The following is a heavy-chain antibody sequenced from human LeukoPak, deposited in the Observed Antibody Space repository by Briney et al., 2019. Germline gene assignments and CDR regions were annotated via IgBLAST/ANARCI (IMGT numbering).Heavy chain of an antibody. Sequence: PSETLSLTSAVYAVSFTGYNWGWIPPPPGQGLEWSVGIYNSGRRIYIPSSKSRVNTPVDTSRNQFSLDMRSLTAADAAAYYCARDCPAHRLEYYDSGSYPWFDPWGQGTLVTVSS. CDR2: IYNSGRR. D-gene: IGHD3-10*01. CDR1: AVSFTGYN. V-gene: IGHV4-34*01. CDR3: ARDCPAHRLEYYDSGSYPWFDP. J-gene: IGHJ5*02.